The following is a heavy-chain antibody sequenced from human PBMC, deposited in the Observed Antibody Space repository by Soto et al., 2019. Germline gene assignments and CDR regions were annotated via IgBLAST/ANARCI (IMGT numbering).Heavy chain of an antibody. CDR1: GFTINNYA. CDR3: AKLGSSSWSPHYYFDY. V-gene: IGHV3-23*01. D-gene: IGHD2-2*01. Sequence: EVQLFESGGGLVQRGGSLRLSCAASGFTINNYAMGWVRQAPGKGLEWVSAITDSGDDTYYIDSVKGRFTISRDNSKSTLYLQMNSLRAEDTAIYYCAKLGSSSWSPHYYFDYSGQGTLVTVSS. J-gene: IGHJ4*02. CDR2: ITDSGDDT.